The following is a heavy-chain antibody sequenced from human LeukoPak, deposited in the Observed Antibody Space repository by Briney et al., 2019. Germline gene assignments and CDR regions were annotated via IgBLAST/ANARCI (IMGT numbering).Heavy chain of an antibody. Sequence: KPSETLSLTCTVSGGSISSYYWSWIRQPPGKGLEWIGYIYYSWSTNYNPSLKSRVTISVDTSKNQFSLKLSSVTAADTAVYYCAREGYNWNDVRAFDIWGQGTMVTVSS. V-gene: IGHV4-59*01. J-gene: IGHJ3*02. D-gene: IGHD1-1*01. CDR1: GGSISSYY. CDR3: AREGYNWNDVRAFDI. CDR2: IYYSWST.